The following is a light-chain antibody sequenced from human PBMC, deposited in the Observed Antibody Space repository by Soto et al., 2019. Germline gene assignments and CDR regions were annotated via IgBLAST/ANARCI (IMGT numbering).Light chain of an antibody. CDR1: QSVNSTY. CDR3: QQYGRSPPMYT. V-gene: IGKV3-20*01. CDR2: GTS. Sequence: DIVLTQSPGTLSLSPGERATLSCRASQSVNSTYLAWYQQKPGQAPRILIYGTSSRATAIPDRFSGSGSGTDFTLTISRLEPEDFAVYYCQQYGRSPPMYTFGRGTKLEIK. J-gene: IGKJ2*01.